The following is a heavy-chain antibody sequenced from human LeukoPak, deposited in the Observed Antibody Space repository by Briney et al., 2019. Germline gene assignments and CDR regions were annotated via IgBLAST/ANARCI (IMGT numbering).Heavy chain of an antibody. V-gene: IGHV1-2*02. CDR2: INPNSGGT. CDR3: ALLAYCSSTSCYSNDDY. Sequence: ASVKVSCKASGYTFTGYYMHWVRQAPGQGLEWMGWINPNSGGTNYAQKFQGRVTMTRDTSISTAYMELSRLRSDDTAVYYCALLAYCSSTSCYSNDDYWGQGTLVTVSS. J-gene: IGHJ4*02. D-gene: IGHD2-2*01. CDR1: GYTFTGYY.